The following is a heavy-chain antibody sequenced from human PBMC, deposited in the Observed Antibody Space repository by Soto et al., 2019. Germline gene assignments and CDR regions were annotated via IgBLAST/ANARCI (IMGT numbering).Heavy chain of an antibody. V-gene: IGHV4-59*12. CDR1: GGFISTYY. Sequence: SETLSLTCTVSGGFISTYYWSWIRQPPGKGLEWIGDIYHSGSTNYNPSLKSRVTISVDTSKNQFSLKLSSVTAADTAVYYCARGNRGYSYGREYYFDYWGQGTLVTVSS. J-gene: IGHJ4*02. CDR2: IYHSGST. CDR3: ARGNRGYSYGREYYFDY. D-gene: IGHD5-18*01.